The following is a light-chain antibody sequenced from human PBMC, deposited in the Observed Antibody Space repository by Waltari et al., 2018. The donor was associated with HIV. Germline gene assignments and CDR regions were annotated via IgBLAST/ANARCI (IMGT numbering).Light chain of an antibody. CDR2: VAS. CDR1: QSPLHSSGYHY. CDR3: MQALQTPYT. Sequence: DIVMTQSPLSLPVTPGEPASIPCRSSQSPLHSSGYHYLDWFLQKPGQSPQVLIYVASNRASGVPDRFSGSGSGIDFTLKISRVEADDVGVYYCMQALQTPYTFGRGTKLEIK. J-gene: IGKJ2*01. V-gene: IGKV2-28*01.